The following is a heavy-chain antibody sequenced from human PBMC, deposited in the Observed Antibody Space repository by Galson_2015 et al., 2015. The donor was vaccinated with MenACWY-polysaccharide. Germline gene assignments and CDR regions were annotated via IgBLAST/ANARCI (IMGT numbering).Heavy chain of an antibody. CDR2: IRKGGSEK. J-gene: IGHJ6*02. Sequence: SLRLSCAASGLTFSNCWMTWVRQSPGKGLEWVAGIRKGGSEKYYVDSVKGRFTISRDNAKDSLYLQMNGLRAEDTAVYFCARGLLGLGVWGQGTTVTVSS. V-gene: IGHV3-7*01. CDR3: ARGLLGLGV. CDR1: GLTFSNCW.